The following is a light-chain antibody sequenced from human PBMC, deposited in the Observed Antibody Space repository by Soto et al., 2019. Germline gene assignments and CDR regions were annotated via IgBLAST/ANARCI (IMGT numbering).Light chain of an antibody. J-gene: IGKJ5*01. Sequence: EIVMTQSPPTPSLGPGERATLSWRAGQNSHTNLAWYQQKPGQAPRLLIYGASSRATGMPDSLGGGGAAIVCTMTISRVVLEEFARYNCQQLDGSPIPFAQGTRLAI. V-gene: IGKV3-20*01. CDR3: QQLDGSPIP. CDR1: QNSHTN. CDR2: GAS.